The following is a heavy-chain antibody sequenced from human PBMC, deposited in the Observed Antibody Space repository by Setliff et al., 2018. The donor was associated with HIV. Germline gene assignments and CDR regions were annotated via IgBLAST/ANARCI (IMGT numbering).Heavy chain of an antibody. Sequence: ASVKVSCKSSGYTFADYYIHWVQQAPGKGLEWMGRVDPEDGETIYAERFQGRVTITADTSTDTSYMELSSLRSEDTAVYYCATGAETYSSSWEAYYMDVWGKGTTVTVSS. CDR3: ATGAETYSSSWEAYYMDV. J-gene: IGHJ6*03. CDR1: GYTFADYY. V-gene: IGHV1-69-2*01. CDR2: VDPEDGET. D-gene: IGHD6-13*01.